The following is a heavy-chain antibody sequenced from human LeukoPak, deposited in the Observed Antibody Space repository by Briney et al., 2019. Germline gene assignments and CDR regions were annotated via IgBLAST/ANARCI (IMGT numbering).Heavy chain of an antibody. D-gene: IGHD2-2*01. J-gene: IGHJ6*02. V-gene: IGHV3-33*01. CDR3: ARDGEDCSSTSCRSSYYYYGMDV. CDR1: GFTFSSYG. Sequence: PGRSLRLSCAASGFTFSSYGMHWVRQAPGKGLEWVAVIWYDGSNKYYADSVKGRFTISRDNSKNTLYLQMNSLRAEDTAVYYCARDGEDCSSTSCRSSYYYYGMDVWGQGTLVTVSS. CDR2: IWYDGSNK.